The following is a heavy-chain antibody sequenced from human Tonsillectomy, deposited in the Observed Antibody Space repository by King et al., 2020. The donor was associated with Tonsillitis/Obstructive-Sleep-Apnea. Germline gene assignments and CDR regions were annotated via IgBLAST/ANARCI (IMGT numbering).Heavy chain of an antibody. CDR2: IYYSGRT. Sequence: LPLQESGPGLVKPSETLSLSCTVSGGAISSSSYYWGWIRPPPGKGLEWIGSIYYSGRTSYNPSLKSRVTISVDTSKNQFSLKVRSVTASDTAVYYCARLLYSSSWSHGYYYMDVWGKGTTVTVSS. J-gene: IGHJ6*03. CDR1: GGAISSSSYY. CDR3: ARLLYSSSWSHGYYYMDV. V-gene: IGHV4-39*01. D-gene: IGHD6-13*01.